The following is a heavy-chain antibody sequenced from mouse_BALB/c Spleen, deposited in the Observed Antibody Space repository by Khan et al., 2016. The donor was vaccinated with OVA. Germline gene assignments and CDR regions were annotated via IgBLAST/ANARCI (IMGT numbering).Heavy chain of an antibody. CDR3: TGHGITYAWFGY. J-gene: IGHJ3*01. V-gene: IGHV1-7*01. CDR2: INPTTGYT. CDR1: GYTFTNYW. Sequence: VQLVESGAELAKPGASVKMSCKASGYTFTNYWMHWVKQRPGQGLEWIGYINPTTGYTEYNQKFKDKATLTADKSSSTAYMQLSSLTSEDSAGYYCTGHGITYAWFGYWGQGTLVTVSA. D-gene: IGHD1-1*01.